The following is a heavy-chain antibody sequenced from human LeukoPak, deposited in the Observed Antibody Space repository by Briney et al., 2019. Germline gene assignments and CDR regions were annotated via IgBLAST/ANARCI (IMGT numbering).Heavy chain of an antibody. CDR1: GGSISSGGYS. CDR3: ARAGDYGDYDY. V-gene: IGHV4-30-2*01. CDR2: IYHSGST. J-gene: IGHJ4*02. D-gene: IGHD4-17*01. Sequence: PSQTLSLTCAVSGGSISSGGYSWSWIRQPPGKGLEWIGYIYHSGSTYYNPSLKSRVTISVDRSKSQFSLKLSSVTAADTAVYYCARAGDYGDYDYWGQGTLVTVSS.